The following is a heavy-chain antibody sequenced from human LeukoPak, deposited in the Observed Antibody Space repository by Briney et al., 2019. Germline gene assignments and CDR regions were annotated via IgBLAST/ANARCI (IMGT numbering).Heavy chain of an antibody. CDR3: AKAGSMVRGVTTYYYAMDV. D-gene: IGHD3-10*01. V-gene: IGHV3-9*01. Sequence: GGSLRLSCAASGFIFGDHAMHWVRQAPGKGLEWVSYISWDSGRAGYADSVKGRFTISRDNSKNSLFLQMNSLTADDTAVYYCAKAGSMVRGVTTYYYAMDVWSQGTAVTVSS. CDR1: GFIFGDHA. CDR2: ISWDSGRA. J-gene: IGHJ6*02.